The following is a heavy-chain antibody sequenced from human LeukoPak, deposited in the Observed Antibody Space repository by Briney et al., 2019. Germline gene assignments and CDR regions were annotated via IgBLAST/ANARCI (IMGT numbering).Heavy chain of an antibody. J-gene: IGHJ4*02. CDR2: ISSSSSYI. Sequence: GGSLRLSCAASGFTFSSYSMNWVRQAPGKGLEWVSSISSSSSYIYYADSVKGRFTISRDNAKNSLFLQMNSLRAEDTAVYYCAREGDISVITYAYWGQGTLVTVSS. V-gene: IGHV3-21*01. D-gene: IGHD5-12*01. CDR1: GFTFSSYS. CDR3: AREGDISVITYAY.